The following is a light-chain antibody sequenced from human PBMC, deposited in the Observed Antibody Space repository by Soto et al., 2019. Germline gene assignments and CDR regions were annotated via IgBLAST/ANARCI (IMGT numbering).Light chain of an antibody. CDR3: CSYAGSGTFG. V-gene: IGLV2-23*01. CDR2: EDT. J-gene: IGLJ1*01. Sequence: QSALSQPAAVSGSRGESITIACTGTSSGVGSYDLVSWYQQPPGKAPKVMVYEDTKRPSGISTRFSGSKSDNAASLTISGLQAEDAADYYCCSYAGSGTFGFGTGTKLTVL. CDR1: SSGVGSYDL.